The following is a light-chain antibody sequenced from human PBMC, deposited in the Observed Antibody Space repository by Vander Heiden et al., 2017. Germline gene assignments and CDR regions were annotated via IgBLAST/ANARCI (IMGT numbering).Light chain of an antibody. CDR3: QQDNNDPFT. V-gene: IGKV1-33*01. CDR1: QDIRNN. CDR2: DAS. Sequence: DIQMTQSPSSLSASVGDRVTITCQANQDIRNNLNWYQQKPGEAPKSLIYDASSPETGVPSRFSGSGSGTDFTLTISSLQPEDIATYHCQQDNNDPFTFGQGTQMDIK. J-gene: IGKJ5*01.